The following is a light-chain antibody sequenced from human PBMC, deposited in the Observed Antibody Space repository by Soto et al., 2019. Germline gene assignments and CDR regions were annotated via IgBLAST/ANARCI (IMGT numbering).Light chain of an antibody. J-gene: IGLJ2*01. CDR2: SNN. V-gene: IGLV1-44*01. CDR1: SSNIGSNT. CDR3: AAWDDSLNGPDVV. Sequence: QSVLTQPPSASGTPGQRVTISCSGSSSNIGSNTVNWYQQLPGTAPKLLIYSNNQRPSGVPDRFSGSMSGTSASLAISGLQSEDEADYYCAAWDDSLNGPDVVFGGGTKVTVL.